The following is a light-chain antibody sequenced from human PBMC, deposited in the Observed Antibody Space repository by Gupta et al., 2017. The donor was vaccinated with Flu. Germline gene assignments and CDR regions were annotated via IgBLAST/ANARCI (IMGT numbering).Light chain of an antibody. Sequence: EIVLTQSPGTLSLSPGERATLSCRASQSISSNYLAWYQQKPGQAPRLLIYGASSRATGIPDRFSGSGSGTDFTLTITRLEPEDFAVYYCQQYGGSPTFTFGPGTKVNI. CDR1: QSISSNY. V-gene: IGKV3-20*01. CDR2: GAS. CDR3: QQYGGSPTFT. J-gene: IGKJ3*01.